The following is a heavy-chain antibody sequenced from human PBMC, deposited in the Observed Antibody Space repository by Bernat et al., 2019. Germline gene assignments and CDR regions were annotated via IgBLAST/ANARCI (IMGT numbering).Heavy chain of an antibody. CDR1: GYTFITYA. Sequence: QVQLVQSGAEVKKPGASLEVSCQASGYTFITYAIHWVRQAPGQGLEWMGWINAGNGNTNYAQKLQGRVTMTTDTSTSTAYMELRSLRSDDTAVYYCARWWDTDYGEEGGYWGQRSLVTVSS. V-gene: IGHV1-18*01. CDR3: ARWWDTDYGEEGGY. J-gene: IGHJ4*02. D-gene: IGHD4-17*01. CDR2: INAGNGNT.